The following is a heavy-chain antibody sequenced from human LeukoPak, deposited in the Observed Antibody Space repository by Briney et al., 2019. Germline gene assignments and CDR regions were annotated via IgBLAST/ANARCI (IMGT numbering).Heavy chain of an antibody. CDR2: IYYSGST. CDR3: ARDTYDSSGCYTPGYFDY. CDR1: GGSISSGGYY. D-gene: IGHD3-22*01. V-gene: IGHV4-31*03. Sequence: SETLSLTCTVSGGSISSGGYYWSWIRQHPGKGLEWIGYIYYSGSTYYNPSLKSRVTISVDTSKNQFSLKLSSVTAADTAVYYCARDTYDSSGCYTPGYFDYWGQGTLVTVSS. J-gene: IGHJ4*02.